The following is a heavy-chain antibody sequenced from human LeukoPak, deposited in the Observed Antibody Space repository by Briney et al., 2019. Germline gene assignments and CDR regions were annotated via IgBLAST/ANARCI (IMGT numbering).Heavy chain of an antibody. CDR1: GGSISSHY. J-gene: IGHJ4*02. V-gene: IGHV4-59*11. CDR3: ARANSNPFWSGYRYFDY. D-gene: IGHD3-3*01. CDR2: IYYSGST. Sequence: SETLSLTCTVSGGSISSHYWSWIRQPPGKGLEWIGYIYYSGSTNYNPSLKSRVTISVDTPKNQFSLKLSSVTAADTAVYYCARANSNPFWSGYRYFDYWGQGTLVTVSS.